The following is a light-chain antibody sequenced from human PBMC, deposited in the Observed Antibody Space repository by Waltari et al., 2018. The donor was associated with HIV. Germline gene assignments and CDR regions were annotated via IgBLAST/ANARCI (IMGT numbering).Light chain of an antibody. V-gene: IGLV2-14*03. Sequence: SALTQPASVSGSPGQSITISCLGARRAIGSFDHVSWYQQHPDKAPKLILYDVTYRPSGVSGRFSGSRSGSMASLTISGLQPEDEADYFCCSYSDSGTILFGGGTRVTVL. J-gene: IGLJ2*01. CDR1: RRAIGSFDH. CDR3: CSYSDSGTIL. CDR2: DVT.